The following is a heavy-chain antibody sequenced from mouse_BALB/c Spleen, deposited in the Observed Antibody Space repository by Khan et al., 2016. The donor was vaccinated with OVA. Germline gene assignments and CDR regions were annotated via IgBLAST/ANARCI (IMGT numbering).Heavy chain of an antibody. CDR2: ISSGSSTI. J-gene: IGHJ1*01. CDR1: GFTFSNFG. V-gene: IGHV5-17*02. Sequence: EVKLLESGGGLVQPGGSRKLSCAASGFTFSNFGMHWVRQAPKKGLEWVAYISSGSSTIYYVDTVKGRFTISRDNPKNPLFLQMTSLRSEDTAIYYCARSGGNFHWYFDVWGAGTSVTVSS. D-gene: IGHD2-1*01. CDR3: ARSGGNFHWYFDV.